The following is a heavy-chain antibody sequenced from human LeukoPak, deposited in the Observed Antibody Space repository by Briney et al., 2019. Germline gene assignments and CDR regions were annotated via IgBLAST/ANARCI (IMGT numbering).Heavy chain of an antibody. Sequence: ASVKVSCKASGYTFTSYGISWVRQAPGQGLEWMGWISAYNGNTNYAQKLQGRVTMNTDTSTSTAYMELRSLRSDDTAVYYCAKTGTTRRYYYGMDVWGQGTTVTVSS. CDR2: ISAYNGNT. D-gene: IGHD1-7*01. J-gene: IGHJ6*02. V-gene: IGHV1-18*01. CDR3: AKTGTTRRYYYGMDV. CDR1: GYTFTSYG.